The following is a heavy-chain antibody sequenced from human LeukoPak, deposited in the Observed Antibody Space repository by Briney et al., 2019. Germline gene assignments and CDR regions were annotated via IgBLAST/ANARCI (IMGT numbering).Heavy chain of an antibody. Sequence: PVGSLRLSRAASRVTFSTYGMHSVRQAPGKRLGRVAFIRYDGSNKYYGASVKGRFTISRDNSKNTLYLQMNSLRAEDTAVYYCARLATHGDYWGQGTLVTVSS. CDR1: RVTFSTYG. J-gene: IGHJ4*02. D-gene: IGHD2-15*01. V-gene: IGHV3-30*02. CDR3: ARLATHGDY. CDR2: IRYDGSNK.